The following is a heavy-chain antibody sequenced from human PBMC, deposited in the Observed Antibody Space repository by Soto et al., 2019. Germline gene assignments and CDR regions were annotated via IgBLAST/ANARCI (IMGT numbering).Heavy chain of an antibody. J-gene: IGHJ4*01. D-gene: IGHD4-17*01. CDR3: ARGGGDYGDFFDY. CDR2: ISHDGSRK. CDR1: GFTFMSYG. V-gene: IGHV3-33*05. Sequence: QVQLVESGGGVVQPGKSLRLSCAASGFTFMSYGMHWARQAPGKGLEWVAIISHDGSRKYYAKSVKGRFTISRDNSKKTLYVQMNSLRAEDTAVYYCARGGGDYGDFFDYWGHGTLVTVSS.